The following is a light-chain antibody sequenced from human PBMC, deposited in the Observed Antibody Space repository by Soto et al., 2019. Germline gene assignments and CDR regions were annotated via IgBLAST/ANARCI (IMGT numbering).Light chain of an antibody. V-gene: IGLV2-14*01. Sequence: QSALTQPASVSGSPGQSITISCTGTSXDIGGYNYVSWYQHHPGKAPKLIIYEVNNRPSGVSNRFSGSKSGNTASLTISGLQPEDEADYYCSSYRSSNSYVFGTGTKVTVL. CDR2: EVN. CDR3: SSYRSSNSYV. CDR1: SXDIGGYNY. J-gene: IGLJ1*01.